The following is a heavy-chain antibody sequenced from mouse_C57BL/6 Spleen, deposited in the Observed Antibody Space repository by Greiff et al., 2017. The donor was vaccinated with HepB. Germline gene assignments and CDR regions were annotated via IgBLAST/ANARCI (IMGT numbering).Heavy chain of an antibody. CDR1: GYTFTDYY. V-gene: IGHV1-77*01. CDR3: ASDGYDPYYYAMDY. CDR2: IGPGSGST. Sequence: VQLQQSGAELVKPGASVKISCKASGYTFTDYYINWVKQRPGQGLEWIGKIGPGSGSTYYNEKFKGKATLTADKSSSTAYMQLSSLTSEDSAVYFCASDGYDPYYYAMDYWGQGTSVTVSS. J-gene: IGHJ4*01. D-gene: IGHD2-2*01.